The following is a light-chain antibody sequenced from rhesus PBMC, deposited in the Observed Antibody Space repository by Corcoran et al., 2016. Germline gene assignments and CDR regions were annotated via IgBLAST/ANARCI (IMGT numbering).Light chain of an antibody. Sequence: DIVMTQTPLFLLFIPGEPASIFCRSSQSLLYSEDGNTYLDWNLQKPGQSQQLLIYEGSNRACGVPPGYIGRGSDTDLPLQGRRVEAEDVGVCYCMQGIEFPFTFGPGAKLD. CDR1: QSLLYSEDGNTY. CDR2: EGS. CDR3: MQGIEFPFT. V-gene: IGKV2-104*02. J-gene: IGKJ3*01.